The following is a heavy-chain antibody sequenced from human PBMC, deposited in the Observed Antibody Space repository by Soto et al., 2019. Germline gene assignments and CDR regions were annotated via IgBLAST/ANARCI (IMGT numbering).Heavy chain of an antibody. V-gene: IGHV1-3*01. J-gene: IGHJ2*01. CDR2: INAGNGNT. D-gene: IGHD4-17*01. Sequence: ASVKVSCKASGYTFTSYAMHWVRQAPGQRLEWMGWINAGNGNTKYSQKFQGRVTITRDTSASTAYMELSSLRSEDTAVYYCARPIHGFYWYVELWGRGPLATVPS. CDR3: ARPIHGFYWYVEL. CDR1: GYTFTSYA.